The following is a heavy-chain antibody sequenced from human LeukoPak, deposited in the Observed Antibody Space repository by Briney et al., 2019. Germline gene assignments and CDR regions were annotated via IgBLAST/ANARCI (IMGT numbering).Heavy chain of an antibody. Sequence: PGGSLRLSCAASGFTFSTHAMSWVRQAPGKGLEWVSALSPSGGITYYDDSVEGRFTISRDNSKNTLYLQMNSLTAEDTAIYYCAKGVNYFVLEYWGQGTLVTISS. J-gene: IGHJ4*02. D-gene: IGHD3-10*02. CDR1: GFTFSTHA. CDR2: LSPSGGIT. CDR3: AKGVNYFVLEY. V-gene: IGHV3-23*01.